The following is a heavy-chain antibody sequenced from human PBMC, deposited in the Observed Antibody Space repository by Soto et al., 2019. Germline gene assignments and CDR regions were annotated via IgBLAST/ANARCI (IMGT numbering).Heavy chain of an antibody. CDR3: ARDSTRRGVYL. D-gene: IGHD2-8*01. CDR2: TYYSVST. J-gene: IGHJ2*01. Sequence: SETLSLTCTVSGGSISSYYGSWIRQPPGKGLEWIWYTYYSVSTNSNPSLKSLVTISVDTSKNQFSLKLSPVTAADTAVYYCARDSTRRGVYLWGRGTLVTVSS. V-gene: IGHV4-59*01. CDR1: GGSISSYY.